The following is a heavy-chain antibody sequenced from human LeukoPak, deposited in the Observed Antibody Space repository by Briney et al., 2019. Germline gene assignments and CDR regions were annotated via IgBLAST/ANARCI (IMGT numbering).Heavy chain of an antibody. Sequence: ASVKVSCKASGYTFTGYYMHWVRQAPGQGLEWMGWINPNSGGTNYAQKFQGRVTMTRDTSISTAYMELSRLRSDDTAVYYCASEFGYSSGGSCYSDPTEYFQHWGQGTLVTVSS. CDR3: ASEFGYSSGGSCYSDPTEYFQH. CDR1: GYTFTGYY. V-gene: IGHV1-2*02. D-gene: IGHD2-15*01. J-gene: IGHJ1*01. CDR2: INPNSGGT.